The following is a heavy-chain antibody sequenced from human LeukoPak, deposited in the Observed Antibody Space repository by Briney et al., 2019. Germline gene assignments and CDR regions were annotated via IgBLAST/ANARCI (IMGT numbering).Heavy chain of an antibody. D-gene: IGHD6-13*01. CDR3: ARGSSPWGWFDP. CDR2: IYPGDSDT. V-gene: IGHV5-51*01. Sequence: GESVKISCKGSGYKFTSYWIGWVRQMPGKGLEWMGSIYPGDSDTRYSPSFQGQVTVSADRSINTAYLQWSSLRASDTAIYYCARGSSPWGWFDPWGQGTLVTVSS. CDR1: GYKFTSYW. J-gene: IGHJ5*02.